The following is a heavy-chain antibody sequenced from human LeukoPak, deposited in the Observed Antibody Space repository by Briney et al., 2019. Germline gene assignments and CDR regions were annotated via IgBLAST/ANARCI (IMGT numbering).Heavy chain of an antibody. J-gene: IGHJ4*02. CDR2: INRDGSEK. D-gene: IGHD5-18*01. Sequence: GGSLRPSCAASGFNFSNYWMSWVRQTPGKGLEWVANINRDGSEKYYVDSVEGQFTIPRDNAKNSLFLQMNSLRVEDTAVYYCARRRGYSYGRNNYYFDYWGQGTLVTVSS. CDR1: GFNFSNYW. V-gene: IGHV3-7*03. CDR3: ARRRGYSYGRNNYYFDY.